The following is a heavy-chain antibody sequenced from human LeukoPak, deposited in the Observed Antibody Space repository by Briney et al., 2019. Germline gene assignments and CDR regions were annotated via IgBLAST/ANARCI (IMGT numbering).Heavy chain of an antibody. Sequence: IGYIYYSGSTNYNPSLKSRVTISVDTSKNQFSLKLSSVTAADTAVYYCASGAWFGELLPAYWGQGTLVTVSS. V-gene: IGHV4-59*08. J-gene: IGHJ4*02. D-gene: IGHD3-10*01. CDR2: IYYSGST. CDR3: ASGAWFGELLPAY.